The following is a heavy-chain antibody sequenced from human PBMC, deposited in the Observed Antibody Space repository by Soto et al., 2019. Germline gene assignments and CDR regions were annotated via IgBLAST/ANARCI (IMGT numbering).Heavy chain of an antibody. CDR1: GFIFSSYG. V-gene: IGHV3-33*01. Sequence: GWSLRLSCAASGFIFSSYGMHWVRQAPGKGLEWVAGIWFDGSNKYYADSVKGRFTISRDNSRNTLYLQMNGLRAEDTAVYYCARDAKSVETTGGFDYWGQGTLVTVSS. CDR3: ARDAKSVETTGGFDY. D-gene: IGHD1-26*01. J-gene: IGHJ4*02. CDR2: IWFDGSNK.